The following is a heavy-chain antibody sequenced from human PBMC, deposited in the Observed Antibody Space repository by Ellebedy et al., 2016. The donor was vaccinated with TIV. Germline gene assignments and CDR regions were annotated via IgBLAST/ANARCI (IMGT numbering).Heavy chain of an antibody. CDR1: GFTVSNNY. CDR3: ARNRDVVIMTALYQYYDL. Sequence: GGSLRLSXAASGFTVSNNYMNWIRQAPGKRPEWVSHIDNRGEAAYYPGSVEGRFTISRDNAKNSLYLQMNSLRADDTAVYYCARNRDVVIMTALYQYYDLWGRGTLVTVSS. J-gene: IGHJ2*01. D-gene: IGHD2-21*02. V-gene: IGHV3-11*01. CDR2: IDNRGEAA.